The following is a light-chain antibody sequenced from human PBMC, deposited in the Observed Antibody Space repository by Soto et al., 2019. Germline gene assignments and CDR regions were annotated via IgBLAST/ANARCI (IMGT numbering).Light chain of an antibody. CDR2: EVR. CDR3: SAYTARSTLV. V-gene: IGLV2-14*01. CDR1: MRDVGAYNL. Sequence: QSALTQPASVSGSAGQSITISCSGTMRDVGAYNLVSWYQQHPGTAPKLIIYEVRNRPSGISSRFSGSRSGNTASLTISGLQPEDEGDCYCSAYTARSTLVFGGGTKVTVL. J-gene: IGLJ3*02.